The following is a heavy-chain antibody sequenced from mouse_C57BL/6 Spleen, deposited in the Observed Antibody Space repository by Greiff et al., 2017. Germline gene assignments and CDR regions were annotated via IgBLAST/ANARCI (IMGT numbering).Heavy chain of an antibody. CDR2: IRSKSSNYAT. V-gene: IGHV10-3*01. Sequence: EVMLVESGGGLVQPKGSLKLSCAASGFTFNTYAMHWVRQAPGQGLEWVARIRSKSSNYATYYADSVKDRLTISRDDSQSMLYMQMNNLKTEDTAMYYGVREKGYDGYYVKYPFDYWGQGTTLTVSS. CDR3: VREKGYDGYYVKYPFDY. CDR1: GFTFNTYA. J-gene: IGHJ2*01. D-gene: IGHD2-3*01.